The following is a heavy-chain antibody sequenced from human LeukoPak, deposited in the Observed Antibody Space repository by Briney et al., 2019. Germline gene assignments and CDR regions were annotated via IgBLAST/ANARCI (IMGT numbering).Heavy chain of an antibody. V-gene: IGHV3-7*01. J-gene: IGHJ3*02. CDR3: ARSGRGGAFDI. CDR1: GCTFSSSW. CDR2: IKQDGNEK. Sequence: GGSLRLSCAASGCTFSSSWMSWVRQAPGKGLEWVANIKQDGNEKYYVDSVKGRFTISRDNAKNSLFLQMSSLRAEDTAVYYCARSGRGGAFDIWGQGTMVTVSS. D-gene: IGHD1-26*01.